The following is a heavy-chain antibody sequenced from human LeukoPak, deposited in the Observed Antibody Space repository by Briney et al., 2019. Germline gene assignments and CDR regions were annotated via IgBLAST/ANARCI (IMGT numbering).Heavy chain of an antibody. V-gene: IGHV4-59*08. CDR1: GGSISSYY. D-gene: IGHD3-22*01. CDR3: ARSYYYDSSGYYY. J-gene: IGHJ4*02. CDR2: IYYSGST. Sequence: SETLSLTCTVSGGSISSYYWSWIRQPPGKGLEWIGYIYYSGSTNYNPSLKSRVTISVDTSKNQFSLKLSSVTAADTAVYYCARSYYYDSSGYYYWGQGTLVTVSS.